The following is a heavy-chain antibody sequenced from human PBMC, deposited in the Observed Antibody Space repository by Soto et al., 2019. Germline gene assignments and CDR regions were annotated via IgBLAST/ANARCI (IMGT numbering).Heavy chain of an antibody. D-gene: IGHD5-12*01. CDR1: GLTFNRVW. J-gene: IGHJ4*02. Sequence: PGGSLRLSCAASGLTFNRVWFHWVRQAPGKGLVWVAHVSNNGRDTGYADSVKGRFTISRDNAKNTVYLEVNSLTHDDTAVYFCASDGQYSCANWGQGTLVTVSS. V-gene: IGHV3-74*01. CDR2: VSNNGRDT. CDR3: ASDGQYSCAN.